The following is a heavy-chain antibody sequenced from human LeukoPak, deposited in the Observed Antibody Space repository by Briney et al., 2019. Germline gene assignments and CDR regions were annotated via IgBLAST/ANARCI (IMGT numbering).Heavy chain of an antibody. V-gene: IGHV3-23*01. CDR2: VTGGGDTS. CDR3: ARDKKTDYYYSGMDV. J-gene: IGHJ6*02. CDR1: GFTFSSFA. Sequence: GGSLRLSCAASGFTFSSFAMSWVRQAPGKGLEWVSSVTGGGDTSFHADSVKGRFTISRDNSKNSLYLQMNSLRAEDTAVYFCARDKKTDYYYSGMDVWGQGTTVTVSS.